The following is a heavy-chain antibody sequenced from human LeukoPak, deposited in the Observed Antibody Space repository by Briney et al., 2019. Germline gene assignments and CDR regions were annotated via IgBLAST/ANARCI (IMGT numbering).Heavy chain of an antibody. Sequence: PGGSLRLSCAASGFTFSSYAMTWVRQASGKGLEWVSAISGRGVSTYYADSVKGRSTSSIDNSRNTLFLQMNSLRAEDTAVYYCANLLSARSGSGSPFENWGQGTLVTVSS. V-gene: IGHV3-23*01. CDR3: ANLLSARSGSGSPFEN. J-gene: IGHJ4*02. CDR1: GFTFSSYA. D-gene: IGHD3-10*01. CDR2: ISGRGVST.